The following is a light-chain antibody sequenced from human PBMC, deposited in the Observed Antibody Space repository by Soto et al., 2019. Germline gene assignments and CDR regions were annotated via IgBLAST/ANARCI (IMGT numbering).Light chain of an antibody. CDR3: QAWDSSTYV. V-gene: IGLV3-1*01. CDR1: KLGDKY. Sequence: SYELTQPPSVSVSPGQTASITCSGDKLGDKYACWYQQKPGQSPVLVIYQDSERPSGIPERFSGSNSGNTATLTISGTQAMDEADYYCQAWDSSTYVFGTGTKVTV. J-gene: IGLJ1*01. CDR2: QDS.